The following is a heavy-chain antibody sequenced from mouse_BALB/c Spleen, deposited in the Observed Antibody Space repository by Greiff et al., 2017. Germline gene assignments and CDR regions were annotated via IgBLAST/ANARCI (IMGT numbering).Heavy chain of an antibody. CDR3: ARGAPPLGPWFAY. V-gene: IGHV2-9*02. CDR1: GFSLTSYG. Sequence: QVQLKESGPGLVAPSQSLSITCTVSGFSLTSYGVHWVRQPPGKGLEWLGVIWAGGSTNYNSALMSRLSISKDNSKSQVFLKMNSLQTDDTAMYYRARGAPPLGPWFAYWGQGTLVTVSA. J-gene: IGHJ3*01. CDR2: IWAGGST. D-gene: IGHD4-1*01.